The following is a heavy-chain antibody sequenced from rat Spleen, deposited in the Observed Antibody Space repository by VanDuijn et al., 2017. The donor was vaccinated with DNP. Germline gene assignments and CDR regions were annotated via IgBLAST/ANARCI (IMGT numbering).Heavy chain of an antibody. CDR3: IRAGYYWYMAY. D-gene: IGHD4-3*01. CDR2: INKDSSTI. V-gene: IGHV4-2*01. J-gene: IGHJ3*01. Sequence: EVKLVESGGGLVQPGRSLKLSCAASGFNLNDYWMGWVRQAPGKGLEWIGEINKDSSTINYTPSLKDRFSISRDNAQNTLYLQMSKLGSEDTAIFYCIRAGYYWYMAYWGQGTLVTVSS. CDR1: GFNLNDYW.